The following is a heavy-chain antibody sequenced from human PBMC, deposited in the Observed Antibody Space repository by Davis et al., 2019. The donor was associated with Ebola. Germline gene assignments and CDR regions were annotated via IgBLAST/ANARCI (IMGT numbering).Heavy chain of an antibody. CDR3: AKSGGAGQLVAPVDY. CDR2: ISWNSGSI. J-gene: IGHJ4*02. D-gene: IGHD6-6*01. CDR1: GFTFDDYA. Sequence: GGSLRLSCAASGFTFDDYAMHWVRQAPGKGLEWVSGISWNSGSIGYADSVKGRFTISRDNAKNSLYLQINSLRAEDTALYYCAKSGGAGQLVAPVDYWGQGTLVTVSS. V-gene: IGHV3-9*01.